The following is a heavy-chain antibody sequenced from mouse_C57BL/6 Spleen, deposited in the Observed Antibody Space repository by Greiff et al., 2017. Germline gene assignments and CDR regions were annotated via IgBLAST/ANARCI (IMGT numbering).Heavy chain of an antibody. CDR2: IYPGDGDT. CDR3: ARSGGYDYAMDY. D-gene: IGHD2-2*01. J-gene: IGHJ4*01. CDR1: GYAFSSYW. Sequence: QVQLKESGAELVKPGASVKISCKASGYAFSSYWMNWVKQRPGKGLEWIGQIYPGDGDTNYNGKFKGKATLTADKSSSTAYMQLSSLTSEDSAVYFCARSGGYDYAMDYWGQGTSVTVSS. V-gene: IGHV1-80*01.